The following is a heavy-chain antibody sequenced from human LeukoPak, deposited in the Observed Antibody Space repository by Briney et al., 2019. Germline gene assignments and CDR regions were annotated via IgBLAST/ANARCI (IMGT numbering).Heavy chain of an antibody. CDR3: AKGQRSSGWYLSSAGVPKNYFDY. D-gene: IGHD6-19*01. Sequence: GGSLRLSCAASGFTFSSYSMNWVRQAPGKGLEWISYISSSSTTIYYAASVKGRFTISRDNARNSLYLQMNSLRAEDTAVYYCAKGQRSSGWYLSSAGVPKNYFDYWGQGTLVTVSS. J-gene: IGHJ4*02. CDR2: ISSSSTTI. CDR1: GFTFSSYS. V-gene: IGHV3-48*01.